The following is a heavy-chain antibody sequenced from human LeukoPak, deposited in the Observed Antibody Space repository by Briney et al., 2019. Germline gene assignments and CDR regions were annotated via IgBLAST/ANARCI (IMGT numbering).Heavy chain of an antibody. CDR2: ISSSGSTI. Sequence: GGSLRLSCAASGFTFSNAWMSWVRQAPGKGLEWVSYISSSGSTIYYADSVKGRFAISRDNAKNSLYLQMNSLRAEDTAVYYCAELGITMIGGVWGKGTTVTISS. CDR1: GFTFSNAW. V-gene: IGHV3-11*04. CDR3: AELGITMIGGV. J-gene: IGHJ6*04. D-gene: IGHD3-10*02.